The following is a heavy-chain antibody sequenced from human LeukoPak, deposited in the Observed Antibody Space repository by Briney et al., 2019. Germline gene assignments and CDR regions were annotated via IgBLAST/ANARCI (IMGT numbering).Heavy chain of an antibody. CDR3: ARHRVTGYSSGWFDY. CDR1: GGSINSRNYF. CDR2: IKYSRST. V-gene: IGHV4-39*01. J-gene: IGHJ5*01. Sequence: PSETLSLTCTVSGGSINSRNYFWGWIRQPPGKGLEWIGSIKYSRSTYYKPSLQSRVTISVDTSKSQFSLKLSSVTAADTAVYYCARHRVTGYSSGWFDYWGQGTLVTVSS. D-gene: IGHD6-19*01.